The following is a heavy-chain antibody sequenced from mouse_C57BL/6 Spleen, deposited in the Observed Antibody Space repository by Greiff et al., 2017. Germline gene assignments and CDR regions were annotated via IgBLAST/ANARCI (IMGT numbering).Heavy chain of an antibody. D-gene: IGHD1-1*01. CDR2: INPGSGGT. J-gene: IGHJ2*01. V-gene: IGHV1-54*01. CDR1: GYAFTNYL. CDR3: ARRTVVAPYYFDY. Sequence: QVQLKESGAELVRPGTSVKVSCKASGYAFTNYLIEWVKQRPGQGLEWIGVINPGSGGTNYNEKFKGKATLTADKSSSTAYMQLSSLTSEDSAVYFCARRTVVAPYYFDYWGQGTTLTVSS.